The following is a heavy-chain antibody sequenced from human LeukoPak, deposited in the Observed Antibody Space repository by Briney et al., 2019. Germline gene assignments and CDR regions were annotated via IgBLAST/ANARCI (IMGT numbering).Heavy chain of an antibody. CDR1: GFTFSSYW. Sequence: GGSLRLSCAASGFTFSSYWMNWVRQAPGKGLEWVASINQDGSEKYYLDSVKGRFTISRGNSKNTLDLQMKSLTVEDTALYYCAKDRGTGFLHDWTVSSWGQGTRVTVSS. CDR2: INQDGSEK. V-gene: IGHV3-7*03. D-gene: IGHD3/OR15-3a*01. CDR3: AKDRGTGFLHDWTVSS. J-gene: IGHJ4*02.